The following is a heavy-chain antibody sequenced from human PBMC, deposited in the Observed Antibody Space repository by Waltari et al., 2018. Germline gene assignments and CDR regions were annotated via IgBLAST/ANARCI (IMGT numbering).Heavy chain of an antibody. V-gene: IGHV3-53*01. CDR1: GFSVSSNY. J-gene: IGHJ6*02. CDR2: SYSGGNT. Sequence: EVQLVESGGGLIQPGGSLRLSCVVSGFSVSSNYMTWVRQAPGKGLEWVAISYSGGNTYYADSVKGRFTISRDNSKSTVYLQMSSLRAEDTAVYYCARDRLGGGMDVWGQGTTVTVSS. CDR3: ARDRLGGGMDV.